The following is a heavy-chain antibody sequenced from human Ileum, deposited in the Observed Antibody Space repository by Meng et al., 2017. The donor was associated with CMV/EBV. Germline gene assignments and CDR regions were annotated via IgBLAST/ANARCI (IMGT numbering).Heavy chain of an antibody. J-gene: IGHJ4*02. CDR2: ISAYNGNT. V-gene: IGHV1-18*01. D-gene: IGHD3-9*01. CDR1: GYTFTSYG. CDR3: ARGRSSRYFDWLLSVDY. Sequence: ASVKVSCKASGYTFTSYGISWVRQAPGQGLEWMGWISAYNGNTNYAQKLQGRVTMTTDTSTSTAYMELRSLRSDDTAVYYCARGRSSRYFDWLLSVDYWGQGTLVTVSS.